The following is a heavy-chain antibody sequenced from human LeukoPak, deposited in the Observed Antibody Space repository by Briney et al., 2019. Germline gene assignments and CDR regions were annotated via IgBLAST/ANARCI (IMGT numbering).Heavy chain of an antibody. D-gene: IGHD4-11*01. CDR3: ARDPRTVIRCPTDY. CDR1: GYTFTGYY. V-gene: IGHV1-2*02. J-gene: IGHJ4*02. CDR2: INPNSGGT. Sequence: ASVKVSCKASGYTFTGYYMHWVRQAPGQGLEWMGWINPNSGGTNYAQKFQGRVTMTRDTSISTAYMELSRLRSDDTAVYYCARDPRTVIRCPTDYWGQGTLVTVSS.